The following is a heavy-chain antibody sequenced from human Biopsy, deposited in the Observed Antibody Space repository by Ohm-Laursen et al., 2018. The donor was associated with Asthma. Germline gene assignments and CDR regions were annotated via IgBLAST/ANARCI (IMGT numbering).Heavy chain of an antibody. J-gene: IGHJ4*02. Sequence: PSETLSLTCSVAGGSISISGFYWGWIRQPPGKGLEWIGSIHYSGSTYFSPSLKSRVTIFVDTSKNQFSLKVDSVTAADTAVYYCARLTGNFRIDYWGQGTLVTVSS. CDR1: GGSISISGFY. D-gene: IGHD4-23*01. CDR2: IHYSGST. CDR3: ARLTGNFRIDY. V-gene: IGHV4-39*01.